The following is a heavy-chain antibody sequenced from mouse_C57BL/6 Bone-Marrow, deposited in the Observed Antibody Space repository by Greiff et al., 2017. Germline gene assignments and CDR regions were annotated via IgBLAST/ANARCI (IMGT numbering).Heavy chain of an antibody. CDR2: INPSSGYT. D-gene: IGHD4-1*01. J-gene: IGHJ3*01. CDR3: ARASLAWVAY. CDR1: GYTFTSYW. Sequence: QVQLKESGAELAKPGASVKLSCTASGYTFTSYWMHWVKQRPGQGLEWIGCINPSSGYTKYNQKFKDKATLTADQSSRTAYMQLSSLTYEDAAVYYCARASLAWVAYGGQGTRVTVSA. V-gene: IGHV1-7*01.